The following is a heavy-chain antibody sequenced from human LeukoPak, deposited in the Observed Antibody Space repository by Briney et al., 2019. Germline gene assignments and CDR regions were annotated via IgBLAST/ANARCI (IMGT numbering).Heavy chain of an antibody. CDR1: GFTVSSNY. J-gene: IGHJ4*02. V-gene: IGHV3-53*01. D-gene: IGHD1-1*01. CDR2: IYSGGGS. Sequence: PGGSLRLSCAASGFTVSSNYMSWVRQAPGKGLEWVSVIYSGGGSFYADSVKGRFTISRDTSRNTLYLQMNSLRAEDTAVYNSARHSSQGTFDNWGQGTLVTVSS. CDR3: ARHSSQGTFDN.